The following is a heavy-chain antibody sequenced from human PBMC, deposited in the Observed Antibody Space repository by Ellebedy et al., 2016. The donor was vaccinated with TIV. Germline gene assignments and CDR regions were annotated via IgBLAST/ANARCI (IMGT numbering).Heavy chain of an antibody. J-gene: IGHJ4*02. CDR3: AKPPEHWLIHTGLES. V-gene: IGHV1-69*13. Sequence: AASVKVSCKASRGTLINYALSWARQAPGQGLEWMGGIIPMFGKANYPQKFQGRVTITSDESTTTAHMELSSLTSEDTAVYYCAKPPEHWLIHTGLESWGQGTLVTVSS. D-gene: IGHD6-19*01. CDR2: IIPMFGKA. CDR1: RGTLINYA.